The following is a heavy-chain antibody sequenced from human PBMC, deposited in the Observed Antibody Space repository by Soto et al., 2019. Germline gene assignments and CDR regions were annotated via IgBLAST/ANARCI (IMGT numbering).Heavy chain of an antibody. CDR3: ARGTPYYDILTGDGYWFDP. V-gene: IGHV1-69*01. D-gene: IGHD3-9*01. CDR2: IIPIFGTA. Sequence: QVQLVQSGAEVKKPGSSVKVSCKASGGTFSSYAISWVRQAPGQGLEWMGGIIPIFGTANYAQKFQGRVKITADESTSTAYMELSSLRSEDTAVYYCARGTPYYDILTGDGYWFDPWGQGTLVTVSS. CDR1: GGTFSSYA. J-gene: IGHJ5*02.